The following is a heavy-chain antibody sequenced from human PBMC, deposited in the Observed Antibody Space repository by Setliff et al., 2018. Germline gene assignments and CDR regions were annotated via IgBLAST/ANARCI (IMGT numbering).Heavy chain of an antibody. Sequence: PSETLSLTCAVSGGSVTSHYWSWIRQPPGKGLEWIGFIFYSGDTNSNPSPKSRVTMSVDTSKNQFSLKLNSVTAADTATYYCARDRSYYASGSFTKWFDYWGQGALVTVSS. D-gene: IGHD3-10*01. J-gene: IGHJ4*02. CDR2: IFYSGDT. CDR3: ARDRSYYASGSFTKWFDY. V-gene: IGHV4-59*02. CDR1: GGSVTSHY.